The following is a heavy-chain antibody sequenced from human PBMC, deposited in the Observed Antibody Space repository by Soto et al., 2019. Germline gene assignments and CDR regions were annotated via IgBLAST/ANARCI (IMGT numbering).Heavy chain of an antibody. J-gene: IGHJ4*02. D-gene: IGHD5-12*01. CDR2: IYYIGTT. Sequence: QVQLQESGPGLVKPSETLSLTCTVSGGSISGYYWSWIRQSPGKGLEWIGFIYYIGTTSYNPSLKSRVTISIDTSKNQFSLKLTSVTAADTAFYYCARRTAGYEFDYWGQGPLVTVSS. CDR1: GGSISGYY. CDR3: ARRTAGYEFDY. V-gene: IGHV4-59*08.